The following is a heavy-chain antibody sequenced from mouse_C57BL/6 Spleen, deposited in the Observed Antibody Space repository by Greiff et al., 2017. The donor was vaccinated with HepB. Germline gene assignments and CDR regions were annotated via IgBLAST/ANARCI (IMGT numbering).Heavy chain of an antibody. V-gene: IGHV1-52*01. J-gene: IGHJ2*01. D-gene: IGHD4-1*01. CDR1: GYTFTSYW. CDR2: IDPSDSET. Sequence: QVHVKQPGAELVRPGSSVKLSCKASGYTFTSYWMHWVKQRPIQGLEWIGNIDPSDSETHYNQKFKDKATLTVDKSSSTAYMQLSSLTSEDSAVYYCARNLGFDYWGQGTTLTVSS. CDR3: ARNLGFDY.